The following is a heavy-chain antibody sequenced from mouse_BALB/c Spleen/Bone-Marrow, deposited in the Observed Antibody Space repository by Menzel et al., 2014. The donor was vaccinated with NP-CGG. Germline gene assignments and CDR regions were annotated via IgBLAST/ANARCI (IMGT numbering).Heavy chain of an antibody. Sequence: EVQVVESGGGLVQPGDSLRLSCATSGFTFTDYYMSWVRQPPGKALEWLGFIRNKANGYTTEYSASVKVRFTISRDNSQCIHYLQMNNLRAEDSATYYCAREFTTAIHEYFDVGGAGTTVTGSS. J-gene: IGHJ1*01. CDR3: AREFTTAIHEYFDV. V-gene: IGHV7-3*02. CDR2: IRNKANGYTT. D-gene: IGHD1-2*01. CDR1: GFTFTDYY.